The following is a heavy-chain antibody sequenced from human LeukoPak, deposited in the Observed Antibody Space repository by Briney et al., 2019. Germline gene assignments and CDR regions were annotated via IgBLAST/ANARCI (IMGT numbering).Heavy chain of an antibody. D-gene: IGHD5-18*01. Sequence: GGSLRLSCAASGFTFSSYGMRWVRQAPGKGLEWVAVIWYDGSNKYYADSVKGRFTISRDNSKNTLYLQMNSLRAEDTAEYYCARDLWGRRGYSYMDYWGQGTLVTVSS. V-gene: IGHV3-33*01. CDR2: IWYDGSNK. CDR1: GFTFSSYG. J-gene: IGHJ4*02. CDR3: ARDLWGRRGYSYMDY.